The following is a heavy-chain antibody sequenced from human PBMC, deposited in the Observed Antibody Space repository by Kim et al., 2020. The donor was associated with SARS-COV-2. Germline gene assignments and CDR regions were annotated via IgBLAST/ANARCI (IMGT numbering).Heavy chain of an antibody. D-gene: IGHD3-10*01. V-gene: IGHV4-59*13. CDR1: GGSISSYY. CDR2: IYYSGST. Sequence: SETLSLTCTVSGGSISSYYWSWIRQPPGKGLEWIGYIYYSGSTNYNPSLKSRVTISVDTSKNQFSLKLSSVTAADTAVYYCARDRDRGPRYGSGSQYQIPIGGMDVWGQGTTVTVSS. CDR3: ARDRDRGPRYGSGSQYQIPIGGMDV. J-gene: IGHJ6*02.